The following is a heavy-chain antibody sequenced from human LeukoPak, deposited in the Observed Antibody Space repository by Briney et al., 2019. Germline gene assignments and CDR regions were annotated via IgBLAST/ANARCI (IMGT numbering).Heavy chain of an antibody. Sequence: GGSLRLSCEASEFTFSMYWMSWVRQAPGKGLEWVSSISSSSSYIYYADSVKGRFTISRDNAKNSLYLHMNSLKIEDTAVYYCTRDLAFWGQGTLVIVSS. CDR3: TRDLAF. V-gene: IGHV3-21*03. CDR1: EFTFSMYW. CDR2: ISSSSSYI. J-gene: IGHJ4*02.